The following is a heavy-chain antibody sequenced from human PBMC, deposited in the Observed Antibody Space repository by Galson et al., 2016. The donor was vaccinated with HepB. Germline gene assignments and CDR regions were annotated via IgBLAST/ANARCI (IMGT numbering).Heavy chain of an antibody. J-gene: IGHJ4*02. CDR2: IIPIFGTA. D-gene: IGHD2-21*02. Sequence: SVKVSCKASGGFSSYAFSWVRQAPGQGLEWMGGIIPIFGTANYAQKFQGSVTITADESTSTAYMELSSLRSEDTAVYYCARGGYCGGDCYSRPFDYWGQGPLVTVSS. CDR3: ARGGYCGGDCYSRPFDY. CDR1: GGFSSYA. V-gene: IGHV1-69*13.